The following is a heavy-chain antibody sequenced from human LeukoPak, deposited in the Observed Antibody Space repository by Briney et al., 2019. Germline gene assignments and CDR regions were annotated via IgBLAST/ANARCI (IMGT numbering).Heavy chain of an antibody. CDR1: GFTFSSYA. CDR2: ISGSGGST. V-gene: IGHV3-23*01. D-gene: IGHD3-22*01. CDR3: AKDRSYYDSSGYYVRQPYYYYYGMDV. Sequence: GGSLRLSCAASGFTFSSYAMSWVRQAPGKGLEWVLAISGSGGSTYYADSVKGRFTISRDNSKNTLYLQMNSLRAEDTAVYYCAKDRSYYDSSGYYVRQPYYYYYGMDVWGQGTTVTVSS. J-gene: IGHJ6*02.